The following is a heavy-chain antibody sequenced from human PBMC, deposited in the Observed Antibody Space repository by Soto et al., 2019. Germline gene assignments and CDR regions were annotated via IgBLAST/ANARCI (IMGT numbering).Heavy chain of an antibody. Sequence: QVQLVQSGAEVKKPGASVKVSCKASGYTFTSYGISWVRQAPGQGLEWMGWISAYNGNTNYAQKLQGRVTMTTDTSASTAYMELRSLRSDDTAVYYCAIYHWPQLVQNWFDPWGQGTLVTVSS. CDR1: GYTFTSYG. V-gene: IGHV1-18*01. D-gene: IGHD6-13*01. J-gene: IGHJ5*02. CDR2: ISAYNGNT. CDR3: AIYHWPQLVQNWFDP.